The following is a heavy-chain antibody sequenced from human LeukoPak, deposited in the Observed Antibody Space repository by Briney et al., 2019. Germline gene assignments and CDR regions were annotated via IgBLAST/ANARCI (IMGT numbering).Heavy chain of an antibody. Sequence: SETLSLTCAVYGGSFSGYYWSWIRQPPGKGLEWIGEINHSGSTNYNPSLKSRVTISVDTSKNQFSLKLSSVTAADTAVYYCATSDIVVVPAANWGQGTLVIVSS. D-gene: IGHD2-2*01. J-gene: IGHJ4*02. CDR2: INHSGST. CDR1: GGSFSGYY. V-gene: IGHV4-34*01. CDR3: ATSDIVVVPAAN.